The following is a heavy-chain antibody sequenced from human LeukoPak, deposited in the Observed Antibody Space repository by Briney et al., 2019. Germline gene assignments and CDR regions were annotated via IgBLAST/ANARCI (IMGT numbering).Heavy chain of an antibody. CDR3: ARKYSSGWSYHFDY. V-gene: IGHV1-46*01. CDR1: GYTFTSYY. Sequence: GASVKVSCKASGYTFTSYYIYWVRQAPGQGLEWVGIFNPSGGSTRYAQKFQGRVTMTRDTSTSTVYMELSSLRSGDTAVYYCARKYSSGWSYHFDYWGQGTLVTVSS. J-gene: IGHJ4*02. CDR2: FNPSGGST. D-gene: IGHD6-19*01.